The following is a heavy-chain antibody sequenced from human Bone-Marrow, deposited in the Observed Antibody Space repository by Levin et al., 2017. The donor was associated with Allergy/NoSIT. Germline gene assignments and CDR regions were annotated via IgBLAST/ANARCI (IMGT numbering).Heavy chain of an antibody. V-gene: IGHV4-59*12. CDR2: VYYSGYT. J-gene: IGHJ6*03. CDR3: ARLGPSNPYYYMDV. CDR1: GDSLSRNY. Sequence: SETLSLTCTVSGDSLSRNYWSWLRQSPGKVLEWIAFVYYSGYTNYNPSFKSRVTISLDTSKNQISLTLKSVTAADTAVYYCARLGPSNPYYYMDVWGKGTTVIVS. D-gene: IGHD7-27*01.